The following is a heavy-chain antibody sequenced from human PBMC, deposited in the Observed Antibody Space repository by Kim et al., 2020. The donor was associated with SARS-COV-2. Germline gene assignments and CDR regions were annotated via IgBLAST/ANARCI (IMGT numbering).Heavy chain of an antibody. Sequence: GGSLRLSCAASGFTFSNAWMSWVRQAPGKGLEWVGRIKSKTDGGTTDYAAPVKGRFTISRDDSKNTLYLQMNSLKTEDTAVYYCTTDPTGDSSQFIPFDYWGQGTLVTVSS. CDR2: IKSKTDGGTT. V-gene: IGHV3-15*01. D-gene: IGHD3-22*01. CDR3: TTDPTGDSSQFIPFDY. J-gene: IGHJ4*02. CDR1: GFTFSNAW.